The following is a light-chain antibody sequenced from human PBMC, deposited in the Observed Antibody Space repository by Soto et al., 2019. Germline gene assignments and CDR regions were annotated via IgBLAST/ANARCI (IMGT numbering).Light chain of an antibody. V-gene: IGKV3-11*01. Sequence: EIVMTQSAAAVSVSPGERATLSCRASQSVSSYLAWYQQKPGQAPRLLIYDASNRATGIPARFSGSGSGTDFTLTINSLEPEDSAVYYCQQRSNWPSITFGQGTRLEIK. CDR2: DAS. CDR3: QQRSNWPSIT. J-gene: IGKJ5*01. CDR1: QSVSSY.